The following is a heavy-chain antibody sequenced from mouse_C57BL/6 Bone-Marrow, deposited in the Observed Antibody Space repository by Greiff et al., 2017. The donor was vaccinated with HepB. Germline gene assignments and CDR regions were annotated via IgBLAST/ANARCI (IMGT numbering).Heavy chain of an antibody. J-gene: IGHJ4*01. CDR1: GYTFTSYW. CDR2: IDPNSGGT. CDR3: ARYYYGSSLYAMDY. V-gene: IGHV1-72*01. D-gene: IGHD1-1*01. Sequence: QVQLKQPGAELVKPGASVKLSCKASGYTFTSYWMHWVKQRPGRGLEWIGRIDPNSGGTKYNEKFKSKATLTVDKPSSTAYIQLSSLTSEDSAVYYGARYYYGSSLYAMDYWGQGTSVTVSS.